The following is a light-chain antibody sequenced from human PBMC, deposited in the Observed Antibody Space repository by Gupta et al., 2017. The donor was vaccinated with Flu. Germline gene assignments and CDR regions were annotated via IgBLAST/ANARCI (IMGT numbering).Light chain of an antibody. Sequence: EIVLTQSPDFQSVSPKEKVDITCRASLSVGDKLHWYQQKGGQSPKLLFSHASPPMSGVPSRFSGSGSGTDFTLSINSPEAEDAATYYCQQSSSLPSTFGQGTKMEIK. CDR1: LSVGDK. CDR2: HAS. J-gene: IGKJ2*01. CDR3: QQSSSLPST. V-gene: IGKV6-21*02.